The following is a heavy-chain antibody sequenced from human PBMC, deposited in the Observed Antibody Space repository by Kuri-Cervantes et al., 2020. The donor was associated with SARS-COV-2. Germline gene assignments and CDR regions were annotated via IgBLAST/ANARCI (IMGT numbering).Heavy chain of an antibody. V-gene: IGHV4-61*01. CDR1: GGSICSSSYY. CDR3: ARDRRRGMDV. CDR2: IYYSGST. J-gene: IGHJ6*02. Sequence: GSLRLSCTVSGGSICSSSYYWGWIRQPPGKGPEWIGYIYYSGSTNYNPSLKSRVTISVDTSKNQFSLKLSSVTAADTAVYYCARDRRRGMDVWGQGTTVTVSS.